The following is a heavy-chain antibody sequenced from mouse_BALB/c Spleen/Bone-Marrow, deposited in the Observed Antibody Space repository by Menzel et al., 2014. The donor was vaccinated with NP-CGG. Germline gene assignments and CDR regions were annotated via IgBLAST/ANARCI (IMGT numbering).Heavy chain of an antibody. V-gene: IGHV1-31*01. Sequence: VQLQQSGPELVKPGASVEISCKASGYSFTGYYMHWVKQSHVKSLEWIGRINPYNGATSYNQNFKDKASLTVDKSSSTAYMELHSLTSEDSAVYYCARERTARATYAMDYWGQGTSVTVSS. J-gene: IGHJ4*01. D-gene: IGHD3-1*01. CDR2: INPYNGAT. CDR3: ARERTARATYAMDY. CDR1: GYSFTGYY.